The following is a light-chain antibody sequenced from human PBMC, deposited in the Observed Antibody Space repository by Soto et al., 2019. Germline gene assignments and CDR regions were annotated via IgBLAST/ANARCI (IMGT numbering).Light chain of an antibody. Sequence: EILMTQSPATLSVSPGGRATLSCRASESVSTNLAWYQQKPGQAPRLLISGASTRATGVPARVSGTGSGTDCSRTIDSLQSEDIALYYCQQYNNCPGTFGQGTKVEI. CDR3: QQYNNCPGT. V-gene: IGKV3-15*01. CDR1: ESVSTN. CDR2: GAS. J-gene: IGKJ1*01.